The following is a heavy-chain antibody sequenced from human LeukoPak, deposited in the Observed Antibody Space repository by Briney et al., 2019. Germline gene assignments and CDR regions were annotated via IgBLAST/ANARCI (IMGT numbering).Heavy chain of an antibody. V-gene: IGHV1-69*04. CDR2: IIPILGIA. Sequence: SVKVSCKASGGTFSSYAISWVRRAPGQGLEWMGRIIPILGIANYAQKFQGRVTITADKSTSTAYMELSSLRSEDTAVYYCARDQDDILTGYAFSYYGMDVWGQGTTVTVSS. J-gene: IGHJ6*02. CDR1: GGTFSSYA. CDR3: ARDQDDILTGYAFSYYGMDV. D-gene: IGHD3-9*01.